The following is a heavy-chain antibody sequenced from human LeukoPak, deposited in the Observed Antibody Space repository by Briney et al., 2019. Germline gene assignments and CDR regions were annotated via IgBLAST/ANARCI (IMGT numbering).Heavy chain of an antibody. CDR3: ARDRSYGAFDY. D-gene: IGHD5-18*01. Sequence: PGGSLRLSCATSGFSFDDYGMSWVRRAPGKGPEWVSGINWSGAGTGYADSVKGRLTISRDNAKKSLYQQMNSLTAEDTALYYCARDRSYGAFDYWGQGALVTVSP. CDR1: GFSFDDYG. J-gene: IGHJ4*02. V-gene: IGHV3-20*04. CDR2: INWSGAGT.